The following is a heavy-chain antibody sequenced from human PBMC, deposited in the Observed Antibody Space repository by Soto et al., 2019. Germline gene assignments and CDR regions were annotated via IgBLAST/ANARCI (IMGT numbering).Heavy chain of an antibody. CDR3: ARVAGLSVVTPPLYWYFDL. CDR2: IYYSGST. V-gene: IGHV4-61*08. D-gene: IGHD2-21*02. CDR1: GGSVSSGDYY. Sequence: SETLSLTCTVSGGSVSSGDYYWSWIRQPPGKGLEWIGNIYYSGSTNYNPSLKSRVTISVDKSKNQFSLKLSSVTAADTAVYYCARVAGLSVVTPPLYWYFDLWGRGTLVTVSS. J-gene: IGHJ2*01.